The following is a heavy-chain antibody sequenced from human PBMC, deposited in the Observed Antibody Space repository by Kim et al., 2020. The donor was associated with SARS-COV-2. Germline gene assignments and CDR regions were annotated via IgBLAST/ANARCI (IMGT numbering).Heavy chain of an antibody. Sequence: SETLSLTCTVSGGSISSHYWSWIRQPPGKGLEWIGYIYYSGSTNYNPSLKSRVTISVDTSKNQFSLKLSSVTAADTAVSYCATLPRVWLQPPETPHFDY. V-gene: IGHV4-59*08. CDR3: ATLPRVWLQPPETPHFDY. J-gene: IGHJ4*01. CDR1: GGSISSHY. CDR2: IYYSGST. D-gene: IGHD5-12*01.